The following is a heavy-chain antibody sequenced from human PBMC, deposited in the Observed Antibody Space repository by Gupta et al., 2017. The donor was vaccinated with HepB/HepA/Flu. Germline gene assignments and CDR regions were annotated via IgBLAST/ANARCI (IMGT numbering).Heavy chain of an antibody. Sequence: EVQLLESGGGLVQPGGSLRFSCAASGFTFSTYAMSWVRQAPGKGLEWVSSISGSGGSTYYADSVKGRFTISRDNSKNTLWLQMNSLTAEDTAVYYCAKDSYTEAEYYFDCWGQGTLVTVSS. V-gene: IGHV3-23*01. CDR3: AKDSYTEAEYYFDC. CDR1: GFTFSTYA. D-gene: IGHD3-10*01. J-gene: IGHJ4*02. CDR2: ISGSGGST.